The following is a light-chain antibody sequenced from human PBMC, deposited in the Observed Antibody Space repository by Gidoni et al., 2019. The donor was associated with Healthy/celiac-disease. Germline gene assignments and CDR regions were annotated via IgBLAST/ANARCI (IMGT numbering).Light chain of an antibody. CDR3: QQRSNWPYT. J-gene: IGKJ2*01. CDR2: DAS. CDR1: QSVSSY. V-gene: IGKV3-11*01. Sequence: EIVFTHSPATLSLSPGERATLSCRASQSVSSYLAWYQQKRGQAPRLLIYDASNRATDIPARFSGSGSGTGFTLTIYSLEPEDFAVYYCQQRSNWPYTFGQGTKLEIK.